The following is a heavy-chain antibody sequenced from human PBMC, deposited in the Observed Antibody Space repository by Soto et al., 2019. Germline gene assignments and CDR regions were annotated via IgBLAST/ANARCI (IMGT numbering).Heavy chain of an antibody. Sequence: GGSLRLSCAASGFTFSSYAMSWVRQAPGKGLEWVSAISGSGGSTYYADSVKGRFTISRDSSKNTLYLQMNSLRAEDTAVYYCCYGDYGYYYYMDVWGKGTTVTVSS. D-gene: IGHD4-17*01. V-gene: IGHV3-23*01. J-gene: IGHJ6*03. CDR1: GFTFSSYA. CDR3: CYGDYGYYYYMDV. CDR2: ISGSGGST.